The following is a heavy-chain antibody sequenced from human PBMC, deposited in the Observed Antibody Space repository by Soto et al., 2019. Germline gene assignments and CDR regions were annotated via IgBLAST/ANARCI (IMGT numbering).Heavy chain of an antibody. Sequence: EVQLVESGGGLVKPGGSLRVSCAASGFSISDSWMSWVRQAPGKGLEWVARIKSKTDGGTTDYAAPVTGRFTISRDDSKNTLSLQMKSPKTEDTALYYCATSDYIRGNNRVRWAYWGLGTMVTVSS. V-gene: IGHV3-15*01. CDR1: GFSISDSW. CDR2: IKSKTDGGTT. J-gene: IGHJ4*02. CDR3: ATSDYIRGNNRVRWAY. D-gene: IGHD3-16*02.